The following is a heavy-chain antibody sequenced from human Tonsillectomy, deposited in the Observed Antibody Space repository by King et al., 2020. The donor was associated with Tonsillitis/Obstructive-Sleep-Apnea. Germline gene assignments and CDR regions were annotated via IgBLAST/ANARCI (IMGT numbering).Heavy chain of an antibody. D-gene: IGHD4-17*01. Sequence: QLQESGPGLVKPSQTLSLTCTVSGGSISSGGYYWSWIRQHPGKGLEWIGCIYYSGNTYYNPSLKSRLTISVDTSKNQFSLKLSSVTPAATAVYYCARGTTVKSFDYWGQGTLVTVSS. V-gene: IGHV4-31*03. J-gene: IGHJ4*02. CDR3: ARGTTVKSFDY. CDR1: GGSISSGGYY. CDR2: IYYSGNT.